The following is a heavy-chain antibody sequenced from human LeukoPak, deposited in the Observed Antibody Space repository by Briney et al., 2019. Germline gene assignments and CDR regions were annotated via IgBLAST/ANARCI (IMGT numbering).Heavy chain of an antibody. CDR2: INAGNGNT. D-gene: IGHD3-22*01. CDR3: ARDLYDSSGYPTVGAFDI. CDR1: GYDFTNNW. Sequence: GESLKISCKGVGYDFTNNWIGWMRQAPGQRLEWMGWINAGNGNTKYSQKFQGRVTITRDTSASTAYMDLSSLRSEDTAVYSCARDLYDSSGYPTVGAFDIWGQGTMVTVSS. V-gene: IGHV1-3*01. J-gene: IGHJ3*02.